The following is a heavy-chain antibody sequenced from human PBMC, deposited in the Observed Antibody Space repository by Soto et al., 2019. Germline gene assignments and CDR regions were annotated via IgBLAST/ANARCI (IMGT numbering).Heavy chain of an antibody. Sequence: GGSLRLSCAASGFTFSSYAMSWVRQAPAKGLEWVSAISGSGGSTYYADSVKGRFTISRDNSKNTLYLQMNSLRAEDTAVYYCVKDPVRAYYGSGSYYNAPTPWFDPWGQGTLVTVSS. D-gene: IGHD3-10*01. CDR2: ISGSGGST. V-gene: IGHV3-23*01. CDR1: GFTFSSYA. CDR3: VKDPVRAYYGSGSYYNAPTPWFDP. J-gene: IGHJ5*02.